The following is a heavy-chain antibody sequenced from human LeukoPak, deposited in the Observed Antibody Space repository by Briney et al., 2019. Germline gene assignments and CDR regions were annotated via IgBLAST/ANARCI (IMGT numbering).Heavy chain of an antibody. V-gene: IGHV4-38-2*01. CDR2: IYHSGST. CDR3: ARHDKSGSEYFDY. Sequence: PSETLSLTXAVSGYSISSGYYWGWIRQPPGKGLEWIRSIYHSGSTYYNPSLKSRVTISVDTSKNQFSLKLSSVTAADTAVYYCARHDKSGSEYFDYWGQGTLVTVSS. D-gene: IGHD3-22*01. J-gene: IGHJ4*02. CDR1: GYSISSGYY.